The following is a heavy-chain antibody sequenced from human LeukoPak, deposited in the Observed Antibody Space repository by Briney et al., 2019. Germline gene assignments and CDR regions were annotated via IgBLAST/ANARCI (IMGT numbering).Heavy chain of an antibody. CDR1: GGSVSSYY. V-gene: IGHV4-59*02. CDR2: IYYSGST. J-gene: IGHJ3*02. D-gene: IGHD6-19*01. CDR3: AITVAGTFAFDI. Sequence: SETLSLTCTVSGGSVSSYYWSWIRQPPGKGLEWIGYIYYSGSTNYNPSLKSRVTISVDTSKNQFSLKLSSVTAADTAVYYCAITVAGTFAFDIWGQGTMVTVSS.